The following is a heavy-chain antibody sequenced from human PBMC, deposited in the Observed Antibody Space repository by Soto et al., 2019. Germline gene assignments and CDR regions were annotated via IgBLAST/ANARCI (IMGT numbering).Heavy chain of an antibody. V-gene: IGHV1-69*02. D-gene: IGHD2-2*01. Sequence: QVQLVQSGAEVKKPGSSVKVSCKASGGTFSSYTISWVRQAPGQGLEWMGRIIPILGIANYAQKFQGRVTITADKATSPAYRELSSLRSEETAVYYGATQLGRYYYGMDVWGQGTTVTVSS. CDR2: IIPILGIA. CDR3: ATQLGRYYYGMDV. J-gene: IGHJ6*02. CDR1: GGTFSSYT.